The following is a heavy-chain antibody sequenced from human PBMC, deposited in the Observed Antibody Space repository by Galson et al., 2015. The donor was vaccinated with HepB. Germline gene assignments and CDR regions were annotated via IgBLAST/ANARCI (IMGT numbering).Heavy chain of an antibody. CDR1: GFTFSSYE. CDR2: ISSSGSTI. D-gene: IGHD3-10*01. J-gene: IGHJ4*02. V-gene: IGHV3-48*03. Sequence: SLRLSCAASGFTFSSYEMNWVCQAPGKGLEWVSYISSSGSTIYYADSVKGRFTISRDNAKNSLYLQMNSLRAEDTAVYYCARGGSGSYYMGYFDYWGQGTLVTVSS. CDR3: ARGGSGSYYMGYFDY.